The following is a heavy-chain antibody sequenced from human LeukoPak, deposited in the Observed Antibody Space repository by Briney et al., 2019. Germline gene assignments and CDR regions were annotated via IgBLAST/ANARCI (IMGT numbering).Heavy chain of an antibody. Sequence: GGSLRLSCAASGFTFSSYAMSWVRQAPGKGLEWVSAISGSGGSTYYADSVKGRFTISRDNAKNSLYLQMNSLRAEDTAVYYCAKWFAAYYYYYMDVWGKGTTVTVSS. V-gene: IGHV3-23*01. J-gene: IGHJ6*03. CDR3: AKWFAAYYYYYMDV. CDR1: GFTFSSYA. CDR2: ISGSGGST. D-gene: IGHD3-22*01.